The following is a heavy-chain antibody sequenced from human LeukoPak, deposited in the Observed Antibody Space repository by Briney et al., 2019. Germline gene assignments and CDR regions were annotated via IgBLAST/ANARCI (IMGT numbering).Heavy chain of an antibody. J-gene: IGHJ4*02. CDR2: ISCNSGSI. Sequence: SLRLSCAASGFTFNDYAMHWVRQAPGQGLEWVSGISCNSGSIGYAESVKGRFTISRDNAKNSLYLQMNSLRAEDTALYYCAKDLYSSSWYYFDYWGQGTLVTVSS. V-gene: IGHV3-9*01. D-gene: IGHD6-13*01. CDR3: AKDLYSSSWYYFDY. CDR1: GFTFNDYA.